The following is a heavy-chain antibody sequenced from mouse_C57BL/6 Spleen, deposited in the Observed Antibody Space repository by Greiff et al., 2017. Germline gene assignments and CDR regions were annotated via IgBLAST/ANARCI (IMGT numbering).Heavy chain of an antibody. D-gene: IGHD2-4*01. CDR1: GYTFTSYW. CDR3: ARGGLRRSYFDY. V-gene: IGHV1-64*01. J-gene: IGHJ2*01. CDR2: IHPNSGST. Sequence: QVQLQQPGAELVKPGASVKLSCKASGYTFTSYWMHWVKQRPGQGLEWIGMIHPNSGSTNYNEKFKSKATLTVDKSSSTAYMQLSSLTSEDSAVYYCARGGLRRSYFDYWGQGTTLTVSS.